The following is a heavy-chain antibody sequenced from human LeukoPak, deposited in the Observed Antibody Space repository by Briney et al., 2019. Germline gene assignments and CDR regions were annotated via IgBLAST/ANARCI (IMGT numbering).Heavy chain of an antibody. CDR1: GFTVSTNY. CDR3: AKDRQARGSSGYYGGVNFDF. Sequence: GGSLRLSCSVSGFTVSTNYMSWVRQAPGKGLEWVSVIYSGGTRYYADSVKGRFTISRDNSKNTLYLQMNSLRAEDTAVYYCAKDRQARGSSGYYGGVNFDFWGQGTLVTVSS. CDR2: IYSGGTR. J-gene: IGHJ4*02. D-gene: IGHD3-22*01. V-gene: IGHV3-53*01.